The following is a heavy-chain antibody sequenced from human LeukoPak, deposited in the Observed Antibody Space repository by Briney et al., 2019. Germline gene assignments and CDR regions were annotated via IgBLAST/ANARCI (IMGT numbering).Heavy chain of an antibody. V-gene: IGHV4-30-2*05. Sequence: SQTLSLTCAVSGGSISSGGYSWSWIRQPPGKGLEWIGYIYHSGSTYYNPSLKSRVTISVDTSKNQFSLKLSSVTAADTAVYYCARARLRWYSFDYWGQGTLVTVSS. CDR3: ARARLRWYSFDY. D-gene: IGHD4-23*01. CDR1: GGSISSGGYS. J-gene: IGHJ4*02. CDR2: IYHSGST.